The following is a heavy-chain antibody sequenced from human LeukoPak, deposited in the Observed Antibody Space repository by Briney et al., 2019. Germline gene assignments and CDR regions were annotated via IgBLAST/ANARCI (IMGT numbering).Heavy chain of an antibody. D-gene: IGHD6-19*01. Sequence: PGRSLRLSCAASGFTFSSYAMHWVRQAPGKGLEWVAVISYDGSNKYYADSVKGRFTISRDNSKNTLYLQMNSLRAEDTAVYYCARGPPMAGFDYWGQGTLVTVSS. J-gene: IGHJ4*02. CDR2: ISYDGSNK. V-gene: IGHV3-30-3*01. CDR1: GFTFSSYA. CDR3: ARGPPMAGFDY.